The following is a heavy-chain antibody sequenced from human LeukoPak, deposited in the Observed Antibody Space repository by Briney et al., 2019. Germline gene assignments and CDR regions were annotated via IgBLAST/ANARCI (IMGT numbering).Heavy chain of an antibody. CDR1: GYSISNGFY. Sequence: SETLSLTCSVSGYSISNGFYWGWIRQSPREGLEWIGNVYYSGNGYYNPALKSRVTISVDTSKNQFSLKLSSVTAADTAVYYCARLLAAAGKVDYWGQGTLVTVSS. CDR2: VYYSGNG. D-gene: IGHD6-13*01. J-gene: IGHJ4*02. V-gene: IGHV4-38-2*02. CDR3: ARLLAAAGKVDY.